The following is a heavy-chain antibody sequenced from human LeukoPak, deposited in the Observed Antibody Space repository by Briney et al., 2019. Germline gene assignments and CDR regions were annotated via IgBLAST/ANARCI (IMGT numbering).Heavy chain of an antibody. Sequence: PGGSLRLSCAASGFTFSSYGMRWVRQAPGKGLEWVAFIRYDGSNKYYADSVKGRFTISRDNSKNTLDLQMNSLRAEDTALYYCAKDADYSNYYMDVWGKGTTVTVSS. V-gene: IGHV3-30*02. CDR2: IRYDGSNK. J-gene: IGHJ6*03. CDR3: AKDADYSNYYMDV. CDR1: GFTFSSYG.